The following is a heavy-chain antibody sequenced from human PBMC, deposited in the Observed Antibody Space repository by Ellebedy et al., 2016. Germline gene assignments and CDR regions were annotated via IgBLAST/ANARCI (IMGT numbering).Heavy chain of an antibody. V-gene: IGHV3-11*03. D-gene: IGHD6-13*01. CDR3: AKDWVESSSWSEAPLFDY. J-gene: IGHJ4*02. Sequence: GESLKISXAASGFTFSDYDMSWIRQAPGKGLEWISYISSSSDFTKYADSLKGRFTISRDNSKNTVFVQMNNLRVEDTAIYYCAKDWVESSSWSEAPLFDYWGRGTLVSVSS. CDR2: ISSSSDFT. CDR1: GFTFSDYD.